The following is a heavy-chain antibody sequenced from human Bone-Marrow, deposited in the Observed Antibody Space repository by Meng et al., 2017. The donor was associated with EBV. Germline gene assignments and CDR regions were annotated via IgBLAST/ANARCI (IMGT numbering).Heavy chain of an antibody. CDR1: GFTFSDHY. D-gene: IGHD3-10*01. CDR3: AREDYYGSGRGWFDP. V-gene: IGHV3-72*01. CDR2: TRNKANSYTT. Sequence: GQLVESGGGLVQPGGSMSLYLAASGFTFSDHYMDWVRQAPGKGLEWVGRTRNKANSYTTEYAASVKGRFTISRDDSKNSLYLQMNSLKTEDTAVYYCAREDYYGSGRGWFDPWGQGTLVTVSS. J-gene: IGHJ5*02.